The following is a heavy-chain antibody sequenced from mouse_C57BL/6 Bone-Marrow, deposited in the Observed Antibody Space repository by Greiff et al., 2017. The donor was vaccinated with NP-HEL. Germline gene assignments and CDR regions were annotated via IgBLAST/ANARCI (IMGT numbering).Heavy chain of an antibody. J-gene: IGHJ4*01. V-gene: IGHV5-17*01. CDR1: GFTFSDYG. Sequence: DVQLVESGGGLVKPGGSLKLSCAASGFTFSDYGMHWVRQAPEKGLEWVAYISSGSSTIYYADTVKGRFTISRYNAKNTLFLQMTRLRSEDTAMYYCARHAMDDWGQGTSVTVSS. CDR2: ISSGSSTI. CDR3: ARHAMDD.